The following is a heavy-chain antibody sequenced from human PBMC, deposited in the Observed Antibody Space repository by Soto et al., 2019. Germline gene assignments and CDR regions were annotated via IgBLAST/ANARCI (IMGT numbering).Heavy chain of an antibody. D-gene: IGHD3-10*01. J-gene: IGHJ2*01. CDR2: IIPIFGTA. CDR1: GGTFSSYA. CDR3: ARGPLMVRGVIGIWYFDL. V-gene: IGHV1-69*13. Sequence: SVKVSCKASGGTFSSYAISRVRQAPGQGLEWMGGIIPIFGTANYAQKFQGRVTITADESTSTAYMELSSLRSEDTAVYYCARGPLMVRGVIGIWYFDLWGRGTLVTVSS.